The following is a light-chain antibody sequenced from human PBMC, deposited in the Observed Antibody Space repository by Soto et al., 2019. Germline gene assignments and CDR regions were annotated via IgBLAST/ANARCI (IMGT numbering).Light chain of an antibody. Sequence: DIQMTQSPASLSVSVGDRVTITCRASQSINNYLNWYLQRPGQAPKLLIRSASTLERGVPSRFSGSGSGTEFTLTIADLQPDDFGTYYCQQSLTMPITFGHGTRLDIK. CDR3: QQSLTMPIT. J-gene: IGKJ5*01. CDR1: QSINNY. CDR2: SAS. V-gene: IGKV1-39*01.